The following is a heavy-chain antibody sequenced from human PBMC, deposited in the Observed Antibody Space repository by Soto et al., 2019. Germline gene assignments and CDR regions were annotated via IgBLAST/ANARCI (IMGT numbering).Heavy chain of an antibody. D-gene: IGHD1-26*01. J-gene: IGHJ6*02. CDR3: AKDVVVGATTGLGDYYYYYGMDV. CDR1: GFTFSSYG. Sequence: GGSLRLSCAASGFTFSSYGMHWVRQAPGKGLEWVAVISYDGSNKYYADSVKGRFTISRDNSKNTLYLQMNSLRAEDTAVYYCAKDVVVGATTGLGDYYYYYGMDVWGQGTLVTVSS. V-gene: IGHV3-30*18. CDR2: ISYDGSNK.